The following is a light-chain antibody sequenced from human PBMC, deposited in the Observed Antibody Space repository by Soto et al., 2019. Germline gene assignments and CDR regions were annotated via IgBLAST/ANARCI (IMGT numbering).Light chain of an antibody. V-gene: IGKV3-20*01. CDR2: HVS. CDR3: QQHHASPIT. CDR1: QSISSSY. Sequence: EIVLTQSPGTLSLSPGERVTLSCRASQSISSSYLAWHQQKPGQTPRLLIYHVSRRATGIPDRFSGSGSGTDFTLTISRLEPEDFAVYYCQQHHASPITFGQGTRLEI. J-gene: IGKJ5*01.